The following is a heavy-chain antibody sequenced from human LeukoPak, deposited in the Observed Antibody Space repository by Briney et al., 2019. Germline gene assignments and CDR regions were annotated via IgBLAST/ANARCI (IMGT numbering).Heavy chain of an antibody. CDR2: ISGDSGET. CDR3: ARAGDLAAAHQNWFDP. V-gene: IGHV1-18*01. D-gene: IGHD6-13*01. Sequence: ASVKVSCKASGYTFTSYGVSWVRQAPGQGLEWMGWISGDSGETNYAQKFQGRVTMTTDTSTSTAYMELRSLRSDDTAVYYWARAGDLAAAHQNWFDPWGQGTLVTVSS. CDR1: GYTFTSYG. J-gene: IGHJ5*02.